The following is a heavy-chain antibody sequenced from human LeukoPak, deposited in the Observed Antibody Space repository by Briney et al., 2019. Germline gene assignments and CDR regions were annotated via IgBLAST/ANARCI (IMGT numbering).Heavy chain of an antibody. CDR2: IYHSGST. D-gene: IGHD5-24*01. Sequence: SQTLSLTCTVSGGSISSGGYYWSWIRQPPGKGLEWIGYIYHSGSTYYNPSLKSRVTISVDRSKNQFSLKLSSVTAADTAVYYCAREVEMATNDAFDIWGQGTMVTVSS. J-gene: IGHJ3*02. CDR3: AREVEMATNDAFDI. V-gene: IGHV4-30-2*01. CDR1: GGSISSGGYY.